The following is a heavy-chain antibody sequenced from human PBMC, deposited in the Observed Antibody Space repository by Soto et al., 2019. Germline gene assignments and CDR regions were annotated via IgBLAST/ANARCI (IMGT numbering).Heavy chain of an antibody. D-gene: IGHD4-4*01. Sequence: EVQLVESGGGLVQPGGSLRLSCAASGFTVSSNYMSWVRQAPGKGLEWVSVIYSGGSTYYADSVKGRFTISRDNSKNTLYLQMNSLRAEDTAVYYCARDLTTVATGYYYYGMDVWGQGTTVTVSS. CDR1: GFTVSSNY. V-gene: IGHV3-66*01. CDR3: ARDLTTVATGYYYYGMDV. J-gene: IGHJ6*02. CDR2: IYSGGST.